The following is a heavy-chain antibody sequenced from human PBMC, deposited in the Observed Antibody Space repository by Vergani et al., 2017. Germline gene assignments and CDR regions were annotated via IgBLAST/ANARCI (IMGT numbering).Heavy chain of an antibody. Sequence: EVELVQSGPELRTPGASLKISCKGSEYSFGNYWLGWVRQMPGKGLEWMGIIYPADSDTRYSPSFQGQVTISADKSISTAFLQWDSLKASDTALYYCARHTTYTDSWGQGTLVTVAS. CDR2: IYPADSDT. J-gene: IGHJ4*02. CDR3: ARHTTYTDS. D-gene: IGHD1-1*01. V-gene: IGHV5-51*01. CDR1: EYSFGNYW.